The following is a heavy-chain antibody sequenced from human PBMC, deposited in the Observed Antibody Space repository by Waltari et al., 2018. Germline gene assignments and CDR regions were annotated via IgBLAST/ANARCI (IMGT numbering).Heavy chain of an antibody. CDR1: GTRFSNSW. J-gene: IGHJ6*02. CDR3: ARLAPRTYRSPVPGRHYYYGMDV. D-gene: IGHD3-10*01. CDR2: ISNEETSI. Sequence: EEQLLESGGRLVQPRDSLRLPCTAPGTRFSNSWLTWVRQAPARGLVWVARISNEETSISYADSVKGRFTISRDNAKNTVYLQMKRLRVEDTAVYYCARLAPRTYRSPVPGRHYYYGMDVWGQGTTVTVSS. V-gene: IGHV3-74*01.